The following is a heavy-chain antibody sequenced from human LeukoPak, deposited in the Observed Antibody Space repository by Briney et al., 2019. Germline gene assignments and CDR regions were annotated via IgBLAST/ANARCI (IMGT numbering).Heavy chain of an antibody. CDR3: ARSRYHDFWSGYSSAEDGYFDY. Sequence: REASVKVSCKASGYTFTGYYMHWVRQAPGQGLEWMGWINPNSGGTNYAQKFQGRVTMTRDTSISTAYMELSRLRSDDTAVYYCARSRYHDFWSGYSSAEDGYFDYWGQGTLVTVSS. CDR1: GYTFTGYY. D-gene: IGHD3-3*01. CDR2: INPNSGGT. J-gene: IGHJ4*02. V-gene: IGHV1-2*02.